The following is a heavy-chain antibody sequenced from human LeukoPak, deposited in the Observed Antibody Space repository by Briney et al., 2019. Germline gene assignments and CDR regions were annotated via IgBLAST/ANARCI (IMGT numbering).Heavy chain of an antibody. J-gene: IGHJ5*02. D-gene: IGHD6-13*01. CDR2: INPNSGDT. Sequence: GASAKVSCKASGYTFTDYYVYWVRQAPGQGLEWMGWINPNSGDTNYARKFQGRVTMTRDTSISTAYMDLSSLRSDDTAMYYCARMWSTATSGWNWFDPWGQGTLVTVSS. V-gene: IGHV1-2*02. CDR1: GYTFTDYY. CDR3: ARMWSTATSGWNWFDP.